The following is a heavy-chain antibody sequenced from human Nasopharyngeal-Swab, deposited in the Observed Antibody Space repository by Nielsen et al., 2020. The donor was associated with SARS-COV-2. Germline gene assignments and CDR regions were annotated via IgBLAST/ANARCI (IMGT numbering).Heavy chain of an antibody. CDR3: ARKSLGYSSGWLVAFDI. D-gene: IGHD6-19*01. V-gene: IGHV1-46*01. Sequence: ASVKVSCKASGYTFTSYYMHWVRQAPGQGLEWMGIINPSGGSTSYAQKFQGRVTMTRDTSTSTVCMELSSLRSEDTAVYYCARKSLGYSSGWLVAFDIWGQGTMVTVSS. CDR2: INPSGGST. J-gene: IGHJ3*02. CDR1: GYTFTSYY.